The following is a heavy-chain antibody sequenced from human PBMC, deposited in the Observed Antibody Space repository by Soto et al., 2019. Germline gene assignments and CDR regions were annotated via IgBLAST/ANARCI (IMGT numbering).Heavy chain of an antibody. CDR2: LWAGENIA. Sequence: QVQLVESGGNVVQPGGSLRLSCAASGFSFSSHGMHWVGKAPGKGLEWGAHLWAGENIAYYAYSVKGRFTISSDHSKNTLYLQMNSLGAEDMAVYYCTRDAQQLADYGMDVWGQGTTVTVSS. CDR1: GFSFSSHG. D-gene: IGHD6-13*01. V-gene: IGHV3-33*01. CDR3: TRDAQQLADYGMDV. J-gene: IGHJ6*02.